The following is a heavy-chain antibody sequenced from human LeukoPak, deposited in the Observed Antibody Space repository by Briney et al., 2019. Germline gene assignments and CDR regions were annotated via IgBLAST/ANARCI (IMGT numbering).Heavy chain of an antibody. CDR3: ARLLGSWYPRSWFDP. CDR1: GGSISSYY. D-gene: IGHD6-13*01. Sequence: PSETLSLXCTVSGGSISSYYWSWIRQPAGKALEWIGRIYTSGSTNYNPSLKSRVTMSVDTSKNQFSLKLSSVTAADTAVYYCARLLGSWYPRSWFDPWGQGTLVTVSS. V-gene: IGHV4-4*07. CDR2: IYTSGST. J-gene: IGHJ5*02.